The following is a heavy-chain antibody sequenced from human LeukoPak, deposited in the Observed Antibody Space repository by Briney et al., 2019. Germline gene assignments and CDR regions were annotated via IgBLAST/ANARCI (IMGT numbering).Heavy chain of an antibody. J-gene: IGHJ6*02. CDR3: ARDEVGAISPGLSYYYYGMDV. V-gene: IGHV4-39*07. D-gene: IGHD1-26*01. CDR1: GGSISSSSYY. Sequence: SETLSLTCTVSGGSISSSSYYWGWIRQPPGKGLEWIGSIYYSGSTYYNPSLKSRVTISVDTSKNQFSLKLSSVTAADTAVYYCARDEVGAISPGLSYYYYGMDVWGQGTTVTVSS. CDR2: IYYSGST.